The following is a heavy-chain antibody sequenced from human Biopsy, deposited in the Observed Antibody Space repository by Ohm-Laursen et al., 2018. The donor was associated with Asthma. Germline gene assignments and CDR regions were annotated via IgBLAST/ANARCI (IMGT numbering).Heavy chain of an antibody. Sequence: GPSVTPSHPASGSTFINYAIHWVSQAPGQRLGWMGWINAGNGNTKYSQRFQGRVTITRDTSASTAYMELSSLRAEDTAVYYCARTYYDFLTGQVNDAFAIWGQGTLVTVSS. CDR3: ARTYYDFLTGQVNDAFAI. CDR2: INAGNGNT. D-gene: IGHD3-9*01. J-gene: IGHJ3*02. V-gene: IGHV1-3*01. CDR1: GSTFINYA.